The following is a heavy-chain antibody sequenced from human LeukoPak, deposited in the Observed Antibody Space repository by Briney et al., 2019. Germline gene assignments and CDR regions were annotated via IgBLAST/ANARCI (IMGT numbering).Heavy chain of an antibody. V-gene: IGHV3-15*01. CDR2: IKSEADGGAA. J-gene: IGHJ4*02. CDR3: ATDLRWELQFDY. CDR1: GFTFSDAW. D-gene: IGHD1-26*01. Sequence: GGSLRLSCAVSGFTFSDAWMIWVRQAPGKGLEWVGRIKSEADGGAAEYAAPMKGRFTISRDDSKNTLYLQMNSLKTDDTAVYYRATDLRWELQFDYWGQGTLVTVSS.